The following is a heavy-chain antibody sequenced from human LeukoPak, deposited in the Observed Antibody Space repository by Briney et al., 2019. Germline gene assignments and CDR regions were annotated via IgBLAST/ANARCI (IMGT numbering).Heavy chain of an antibody. V-gene: IGHV1-2*02. Sequence: GSVKVSCKASGSTFTSYYMHWVRQAPGQGLEWMGWLNPNSGGTNYAQKFQGRVTMTTDTSISTAYMELSRLRSDDTAVYYCARDRDGGFDYWGQGTLVTVSS. CDR3: ARDRDGGFDY. CDR2: LNPNSGGT. CDR1: GSTFTSYY. J-gene: IGHJ4*02. D-gene: IGHD5-24*01.